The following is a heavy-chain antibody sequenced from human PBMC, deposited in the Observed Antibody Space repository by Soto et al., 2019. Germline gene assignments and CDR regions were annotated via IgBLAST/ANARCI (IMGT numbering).Heavy chain of an antibody. CDR3: AKDRVYCTNGVCYSYYYGMDV. V-gene: IGHV3-30*18. D-gene: IGHD2-8*01. CDR2: ISYDGSNK. J-gene: IGHJ6*02. CDR1: GFTFSSYG. Sequence: QVQLVESGGGVVQPGRSLRLSCAASGFTFSSYGMHWVRQAPGKGLEWVAVISYDGSNKYYADSVKGRFNISRDNSKNTLYLQMNSLRAEDTAVYYCAKDRVYCTNGVCYSYYYGMDVWGQGTTVTVSS.